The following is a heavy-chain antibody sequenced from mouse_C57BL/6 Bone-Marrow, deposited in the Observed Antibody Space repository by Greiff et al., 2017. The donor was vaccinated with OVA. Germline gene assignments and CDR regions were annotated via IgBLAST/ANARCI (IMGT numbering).Heavy chain of an antibody. CDR1: GFTFTDYY. CDR2: IRNKANGYTT. J-gene: IGHJ4*01. CDR3: ARWNDYYAMDY. Sequence: EVMLVESGGGLVQPGGSLSLSCAASGFTFTDYYMSWVRQPPGTALEWLGFIRNKANGYTTEYSASVKGRFTISRDNSQSILYLQMNALRAEDSATYYCARWNDYYAMDYWGQGTSVTVSS. V-gene: IGHV7-3*01.